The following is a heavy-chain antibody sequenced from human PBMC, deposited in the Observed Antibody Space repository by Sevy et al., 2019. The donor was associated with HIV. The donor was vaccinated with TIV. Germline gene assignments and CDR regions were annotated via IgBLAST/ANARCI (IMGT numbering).Heavy chain of an antibody. CDR1: GHTLNRLG. Sequence: ASVKVSCKVYGHTLNRLGMHWVRQAPGKGLEWMGSFDPEDGETFQAQKFQGRVTMTDDTSTDTAYMELSSLRSEDTAVYVVAATKDYYENSGSPFDYWGQGTLVTVSS. J-gene: IGHJ4*02. V-gene: IGHV1-24*01. CDR2: FDPEDGET. CDR3: AATKDYYENSGSPFDY. D-gene: IGHD3-22*01.